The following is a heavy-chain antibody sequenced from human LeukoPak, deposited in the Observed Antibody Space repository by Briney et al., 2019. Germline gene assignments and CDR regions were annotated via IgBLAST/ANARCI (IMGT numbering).Heavy chain of an antibody. CDR1: GGTFSSYA. CDR2: IIPIFGTA. D-gene: IGHD2-2*01. Sequence: SVKVSCKASGGTFSSYAISWVRQAPGQGLEWMGGIIPIFGTANYAQKFQGRVTITADESTSTAYMELNSLRAEDTAVYYCARRPPYCSSTSCYDVWGQGTTVTVSS. CDR3: ARRPPYCSSTSCYDV. V-gene: IGHV1-69*13. J-gene: IGHJ6*02.